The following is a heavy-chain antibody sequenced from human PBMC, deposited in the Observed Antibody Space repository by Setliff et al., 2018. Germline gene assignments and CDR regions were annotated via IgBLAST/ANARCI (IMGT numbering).Heavy chain of an antibody. CDR3: ARDLNRWFGEFASEI. CDR2: INPNSGGA. CDR1: GYTFAGYY. D-gene: IGHD3-10*01. J-gene: IGHJ3*02. V-gene: IGHV1-2*02. Sequence: ASVKVSCKASGYTFAGYYMHWVRQAPGQGLEWMGWINPNSGGANYAQKFQGRVTMTRDTSISTGYMELSRLRSDDTAVYYCARDLNRWFGEFASEIWGQGTMVTVSS.